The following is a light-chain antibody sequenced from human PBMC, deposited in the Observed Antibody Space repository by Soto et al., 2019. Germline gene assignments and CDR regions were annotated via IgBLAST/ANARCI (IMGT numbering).Light chain of an antibody. J-gene: IGKJ2*01. V-gene: IGKV3-11*01. CDR2: DAS. CDR3: QQRFNWPRFT. CDR1: QSVSSY. Sequence: EIVLTQSPATLSLSPGERATLSCRASQSVSSYLAWYQQKPGQAPRLLIYDASNRATGIPARFSGGGSGTDFTLTISSREPEDFEVYYCQQRFNWPRFTFGQGTKLEIK.